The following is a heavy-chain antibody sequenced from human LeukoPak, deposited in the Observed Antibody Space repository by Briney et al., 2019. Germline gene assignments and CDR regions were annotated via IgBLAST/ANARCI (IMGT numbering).Heavy chain of an antibody. CDR1: GVSISSYY. CDR2: IYYSGST. J-gene: IGHJ6*03. V-gene: IGHV4-59*12. Sequence: PSETLSLTCTVSGVSISSYYWSWIRQPPGKGLEWIGYIYYSGSTNYNPSLKSRITISVDTSKNQFSLKLGSVTAADTAVYYCARGLGLRMVRGVSSPGYYYYMDVWGKGTTVTVSS. D-gene: IGHD3-10*01. CDR3: ARGLGLRMVRGVSSPGYYYYMDV.